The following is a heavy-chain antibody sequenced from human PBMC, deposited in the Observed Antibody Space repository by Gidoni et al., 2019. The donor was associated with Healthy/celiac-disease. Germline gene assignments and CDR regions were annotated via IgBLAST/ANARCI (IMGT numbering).Heavy chain of an antibody. D-gene: IGHD3-10*01. CDR3: ARDGGYGSGSYFDY. CDR2: IYHSGST. V-gene: IGHV4-4*02. J-gene: IGHJ4*02. Sequence: QVQLQESGPGLVKPSGTLSLTCAVSGGSIRSRNWWSWVSQSPGKGLEWMGDIYHSGSTNYNQSLKSLVTISVDNSKNQFSLKLSSVTAAETAVYYCARDGGYGSGSYFDYWGQGTLVTVSS. CDR1: GGSIRSRNW.